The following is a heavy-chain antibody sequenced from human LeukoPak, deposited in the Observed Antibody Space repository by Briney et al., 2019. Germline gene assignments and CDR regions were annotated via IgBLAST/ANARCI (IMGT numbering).Heavy chain of an antibody. J-gene: IGHJ6*02. V-gene: IGHV4-34*01. CDR3: ARSYGRYYYYGMDV. D-gene: IGHD4-17*01. CDR1: GGSFSGYY. Sequence: PSETLSLTCAVYGGSFSGYYWSWIRQPPGKGLEWIGEINHSGSTNYNPSLKSRVTISVDTSKNQFSRKLSSVTAADTAVYYCARSYGRYYYYGMDVWGQGTTVTVSS. CDR2: INHSGST.